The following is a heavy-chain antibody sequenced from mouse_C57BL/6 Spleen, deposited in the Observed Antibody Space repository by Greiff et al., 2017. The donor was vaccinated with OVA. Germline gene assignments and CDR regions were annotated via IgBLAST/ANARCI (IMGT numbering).Heavy chain of an antibody. V-gene: IGHV1-80*01. CDR2: IYPGDGDT. CDR1: GYAFSSYW. CDR3: ARSYYYGSREAWFAY. J-gene: IGHJ3*01. D-gene: IGHD1-1*01. Sequence: VQLQQSGAELVKPGASVKISCKASGYAFSSYWMNWVKQRPGKGLEWIGQIYPGDGDTNYNGKFKGKATLTADKSSSTAYMQLSSLTSEDSAVYFCARSYYYGSREAWFAYWGQGTLVTVSA.